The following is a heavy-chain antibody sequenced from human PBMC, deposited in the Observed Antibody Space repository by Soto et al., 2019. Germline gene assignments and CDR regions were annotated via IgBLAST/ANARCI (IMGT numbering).Heavy chain of an antibody. D-gene: IGHD1-1*01. CDR3: ARGRYGDY. CDR2: ISAHNGNT. CDR1: GYIFTTYG. Sequence: QVHLVQSGAEVKKPGASVKVSCKGSGYIFTTYGITWVRQATGQGLEWMGWISAHNGNTNYAQKLQGRVTVTRDTSTSTAYMELRNLRSDDTAVYNCARGRYGDYWGQGALVTVSS. V-gene: IGHV1-18*01. J-gene: IGHJ4*02.